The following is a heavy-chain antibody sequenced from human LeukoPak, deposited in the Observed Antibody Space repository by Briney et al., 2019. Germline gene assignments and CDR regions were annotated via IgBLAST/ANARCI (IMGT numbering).Heavy chain of an antibody. V-gene: IGHV4-31*03. CDR2: IYYSGST. CDR1: GGSISSGGYY. Sequence: SQTLSLTCTVSGGSISSGGYYWSWIRQHPGKGLEWIGYIYYSGSTYYNPSLKSRVTISVDTSKNQSSLKLSSVTAADTAVYYCARDRFVVVVAANLTDYYYYGMDVWGKGTTVTVSS. J-gene: IGHJ6*04. CDR3: ARDRFVVVVAANLTDYYYYGMDV. D-gene: IGHD2-15*01.